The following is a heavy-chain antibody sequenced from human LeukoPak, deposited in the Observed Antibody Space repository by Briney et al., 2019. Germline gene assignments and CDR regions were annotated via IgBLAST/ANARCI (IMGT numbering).Heavy chain of an antibody. CDR1: GFIVSSNY. Sequence: GGPLRLSCAASGFIVSSNYMSSVRQAPGQGLEWVSVLYSDGSTYYADSVKGRFTISRDNSKNTLYLQMNNLRAEDTAVYYCAKAAYDSNGFTANHDYWGQGTLVTVSS. CDR2: LYSDGST. CDR3: AKAAYDSNGFTANHDY. J-gene: IGHJ4*02. D-gene: IGHD3-22*01. V-gene: IGHV3-53*01.